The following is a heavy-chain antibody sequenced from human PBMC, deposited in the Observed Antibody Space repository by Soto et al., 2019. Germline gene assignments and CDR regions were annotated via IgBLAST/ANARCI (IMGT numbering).Heavy chain of an antibody. Sequence: ASVKVSCKASGYTFTGYYMHWVRQAPGQGLEWMGWINPNSGGTNYAQKFQGRVTVTRDTSISTAYMELSRLRSDDTAVYYCAREKRIVATIRFYYYYGTDVWGQGTTVTVSS. CDR2: INPNSGGT. J-gene: IGHJ6*02. D-gene: IGHD5-12*01. CDR1: GYTFTGYY. CDR3: AREKRIVATIRFYYYYGTDV. V-gene: IGHV1-2*02.